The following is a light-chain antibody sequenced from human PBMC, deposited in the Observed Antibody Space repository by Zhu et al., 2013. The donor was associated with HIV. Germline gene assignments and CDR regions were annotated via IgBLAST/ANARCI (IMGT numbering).Light chain of an antibody. CDR3: QQYGSSPQT. CDR1: QTINSHY. J-gene: IGKJ1*01. V-gene: IGKV3-20*01. Sequence: EIVLRQSPDTLSLSPGERATLSCRASQTINSHYLAWYQQRPGQPPRLLIYAASSRATGIPARFSGSGSGTDFTLTISRLEPEDFAVYYCQQYGSSPQTFGQGTKVAIK. CDR2: AAS.